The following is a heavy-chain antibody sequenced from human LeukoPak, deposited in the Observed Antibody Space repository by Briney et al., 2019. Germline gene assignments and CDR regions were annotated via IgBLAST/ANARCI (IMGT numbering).Heavy chain of an antibody. CDR2: ISNNGGYT. D-gene: IGHD2-15*01. CDR3: AKQLGYCSDGSCYFPY. J-gene: IGHJ4*02. Sequence: GGSLRLSCAASGFTSSSSTMSWVRQAPGKGLEWVSAISNNGGYTYYADSVQGRFTISRDNSKSTLCLQMNSLRAEDTAVYYCAKQLGYCSDGSCYFPYWGQGTLVTVSS. V-gene: IGHV3-23*01. CDR1: GFTSSSST.